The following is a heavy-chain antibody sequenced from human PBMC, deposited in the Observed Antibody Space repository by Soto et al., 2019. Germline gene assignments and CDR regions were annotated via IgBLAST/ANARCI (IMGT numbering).Heavy chain of an antibody. Sequence: SQTLSLTCAISGDSVSSNSAAWNWIRQSPSRGLEWLGRTYYRSKWYNDYAVSVKSRITINPDTSKNQFSLQLNSVTPEDTAVYYCATEPKHCSSTRCQAPDYYYYGMEVWGQGTTVTVSS. CDR1: GDSVSSNSAA. CDR3: ATEPKHCSSTRCQAPDYYYYGMEV. CDR2: TYYRSKWYN. D-gene: IGHD2-2*01. J-gene: IGHJ6*02. V-gene: IGHV6-1*01.